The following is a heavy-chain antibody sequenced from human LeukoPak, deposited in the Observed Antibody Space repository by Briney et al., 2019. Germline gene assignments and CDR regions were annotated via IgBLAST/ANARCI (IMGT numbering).Heavy chain of an antibody. Sequence: GASVKVSCKASGYTFTSYGISWVRQAPGQGLEWMGWISAYNGNTNYAQKFQGRVTMTRNTSISTAYMELSSLRSEDTAVYYCASLPYYFIAAAGTVNPGGMADVWGQGTTVTVSS. CDR1: GYTFTSYG. J-gene: IGHJ6*02. CDR3: ASLPYYFIAAAGTVNPGGMADV. CDR2: ISAYNGNT. V-gene: IGHV1-18*01. D-gene: IGHD6-13*01.